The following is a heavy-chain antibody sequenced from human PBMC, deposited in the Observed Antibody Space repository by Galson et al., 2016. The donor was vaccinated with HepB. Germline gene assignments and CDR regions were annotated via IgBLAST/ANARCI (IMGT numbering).Heavy chain of an antibody. CDR1: GYTFTTYG. Sequence: SVKVSCKASGYTFTTYGISWVRQAPGQGLEWMGWISTYSGNTNYAQKLQGRVTMTADTSTSTAYMELRSLRSDDTAMYYCARGTAAFDIWGQGTMVTVSS. J-gene: IGHJ3*02. V-gene: IGHV1-18*01. CDR2: ISTYSGNT. CDR3: ARGTAAFDI.